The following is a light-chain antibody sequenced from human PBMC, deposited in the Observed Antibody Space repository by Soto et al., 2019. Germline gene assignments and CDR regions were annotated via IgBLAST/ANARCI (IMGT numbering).Light chain of an antibody. CDR2: GAS. V-gene: IGKV3-20*01. CDR3: PQYGSSSWT. J-gene: IGKJ1*01. CDR1: QSVSSSY. Sequence: DIVLTQYTGTLSFATGDGATLSSRASQSVSSSYLAWYQQKPGQAPRLLTYGASSRATGIPDRFSGSGSGTDFTLTISRLEPEDFAVYYCPQYGSSSWTFGQGTKVDIK.